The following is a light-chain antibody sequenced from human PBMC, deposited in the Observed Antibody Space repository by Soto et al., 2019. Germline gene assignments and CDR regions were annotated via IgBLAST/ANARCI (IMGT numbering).Light chain of an antibody. V-gene: IGKV1-27*01. CDR3: QKYDTVPWA. CDR1: QGIKKY. CDR2: AAS. Sequence: DIQMTQSPSSLSASLGDRVTITCRASQGIKKYVAWYQQKPGKVPKLLICAASSLQSGIPSRFSGSGSGTDFTLTISSLPPEDVATYYCQKYDTVPWAFGQGTKVDIK. J-gene: IGKJ1*01.